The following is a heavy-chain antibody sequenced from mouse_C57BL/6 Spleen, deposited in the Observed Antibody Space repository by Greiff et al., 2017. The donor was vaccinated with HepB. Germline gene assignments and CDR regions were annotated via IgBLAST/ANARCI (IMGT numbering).Heavy chain of an antibody. D-gene: IGHD1-3*01. J-gene: IGHJ4*01. V-gene: IGHV1-15*01. Sequence: QVQLQQSGAELVRPGASVTLSCKASGYTFTDYEMHWVKQTPVHGLEWIGAIDPETGGTAYNQKFKGKAILTADKSSSTAYMELRSLTSEDSAVYYCTRSGGRDYAMDYWGQGTSVTVSS. CDR2: IDPETGGT. CDR3: TRSGGRDYAMDY. CDR1: GYTFTDYE.